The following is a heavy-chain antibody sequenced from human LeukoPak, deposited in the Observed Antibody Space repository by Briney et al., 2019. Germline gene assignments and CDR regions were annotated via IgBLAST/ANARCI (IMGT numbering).Heavy chain of an antibody. D-gene: IGHD1-1*01. CDR1: GFNFGIHG. CDR2: IWHDGSNG. Sequence: GGSLRLSCAASGFNFGIHGMHWVRQAPGKGLEWLAIIWHDGSNGYYEDSVKGRFTISRDNSKNTVYLQMDSLRAEDTAVYYCARNNWNSRTQRWFYFDYWGQGTLVTVSS. V-gene: IGHV3-33*01. J-gene: IGHJ4*02. CDR3: ARNNWNSRTQRWFYFDY.